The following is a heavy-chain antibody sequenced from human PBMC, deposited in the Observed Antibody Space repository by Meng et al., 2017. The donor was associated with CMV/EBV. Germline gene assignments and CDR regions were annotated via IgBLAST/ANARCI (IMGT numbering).Heavy chain of an antibody. Sequence: SETQSLTCTVSGGSISSYYWSWIRQPPGKGLEWIGYIYYSGSTNYNPSLKSRVTISVDTSKNQFSLKLSSVTAADTAVYYCARGTIFDPWGQGTLVTVSS. J-gene: IGHJ5*02. CDR1: GGSISSYY. D-gene: IGHD3-3*01. V-gene: IGHV4-59*01. CDR2: IYYSGST. CDR3: ARGTIFDP.